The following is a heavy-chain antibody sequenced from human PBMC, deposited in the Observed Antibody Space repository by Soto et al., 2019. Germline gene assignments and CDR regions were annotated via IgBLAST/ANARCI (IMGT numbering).Heavy chain of an antibody. V-gene: IGHV3-30-3*01. CDR1: GFTFSSYA. D-gene: IGHD3-22*01. J-gene: IGHJ6*02. CDR2: ISYDGSNK. CDR3: ARDLSAIVVVSYGMDV. Sequence: QVQLVESGGGVVQPGRSLRLSCAASGFTFSSYAMHWVRQAPGKGLEWVAVISYDGSNKYYADSVKGRFTISRDNSKNXLYLQMNSLRAEDTAVYYCARDLSAIVVVSYGMDVWGQGTTVTVSS.